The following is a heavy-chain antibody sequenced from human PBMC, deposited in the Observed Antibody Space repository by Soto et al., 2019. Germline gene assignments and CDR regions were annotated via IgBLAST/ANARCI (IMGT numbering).Heavy chain of an antibody. V-gene: IGHV1-46*01. CDR3: ARAASSGSYGYYFDS. D-gene: IGHD1-26*01. CDR1: GYTFTSYY. CDR2: VNTSGGST. Sequence: ASVKVSCKASGYTFTSYYMHWVRQAPGQGLEWLGIVNTSGGSTGYAQKFQGRVTMTRDTSTSTVYMELSSLRSEDTAVYYCARAASSGSYGYYFDSWGQGTLVTVSS. J-gene: IGHJ4*02.